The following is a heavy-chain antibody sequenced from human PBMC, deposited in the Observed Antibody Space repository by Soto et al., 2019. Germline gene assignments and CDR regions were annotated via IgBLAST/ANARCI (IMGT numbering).Heavy chain of an antibody. CDR3: AKESYDIAAGYAEVEYFQH. Sequence: GGSLRLSCAASGFTFSSYAMSWVRQAPGKGLEWVSAISGSGGSTYYADSVKGRFTISRDNSKNTLYLQMNSLRAEDTAVYYCAKESYDIAAGYAEVEYFQHWGQGTLVTVSS. D-gene: IGHD3-9*01. CDR1: GFTFSSYA. V-gene: IGHV3-23*01. J-gene: IGHJ1*01. CDR2: ISGSGGST.